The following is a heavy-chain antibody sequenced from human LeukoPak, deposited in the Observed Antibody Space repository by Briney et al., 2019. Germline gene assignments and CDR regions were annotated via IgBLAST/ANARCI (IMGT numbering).Heavy chain of an antibody. J-gene: IGHJ6*02. CDR3: ASPYSSSPNYYYYYGMDV. D-gene: IGHD6-13*01. CDR2: IIPILDIA. CDR1: GGTFSSYA. Sequence: SVKLSCKASGGTFSSYAISSVRHAPGQALELMGRIIPILDIANYAQKFQGRVTITADKSTSTAYMELSSLRSEDTAVYYCASPYSSSPNYYYYYGMDVWGQGTTVTVSS. V-gene: IGHV1-69*04.